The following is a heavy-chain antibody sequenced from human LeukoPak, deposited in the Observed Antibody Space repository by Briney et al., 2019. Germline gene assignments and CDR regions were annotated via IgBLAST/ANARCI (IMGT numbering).Heavy chain of an antibody. V-gene: IGHV3-74*01. CDR3: ARDRNDYDSSGSQGPFDI. Sequence: GALRLSFSGSGFPFRYYWGHWGRPAPREGLVWGSPINSDGINTSYADSVKGRFTISRDNARNSLYLEMNSLRAEDTAVYYCARDRNDYDSSGSQGPFDIWGQGTMVTVSS. J-gene: IGHJ3*02. CDR1: GFPFRYYW. CDR2: INSDGINT. D-gene: IGHD3-22*01.